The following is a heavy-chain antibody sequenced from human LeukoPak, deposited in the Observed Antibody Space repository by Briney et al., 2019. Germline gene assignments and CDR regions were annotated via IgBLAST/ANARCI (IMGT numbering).Heavy chain of an antibody. CDR3: PSKGGHKYHDSPYDF. V-gene: IGHV3-7*01. CDR2: IKQDGRDK. CDR1: GFTFRNYW. J-gene: IGHJ4*02. Sequence: GGSLRLSCVTSGFTFRNYWMNWVRQSQGKGLEWVANIKQDGRDKHYVDSVKGRFTTSRDNATDSVFLQMHSLRVEGTAGYFCPSKGGHKYHDSPYDFWGEGALVAVSS. D-gene: IGHD2-2*01.